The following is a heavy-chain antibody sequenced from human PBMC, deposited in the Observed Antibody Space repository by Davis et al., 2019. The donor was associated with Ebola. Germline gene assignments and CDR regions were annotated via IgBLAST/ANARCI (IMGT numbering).Heavy chain of an antibody. V-gene: IGHV3-23*01. CDR2: ISGSGGST. CDR1: GFTFSSYA. D-gene: IGHD3-3*01. J-gene: IGHJ5*02. CDR3: AKDRIVYDSLPGTFDP. Sequence: GGSLRLSCAASGFTFSSYAMSWVRQAPGKGLEWVSAISGSGGSTYYADSVKGRFTISRDNSKNTLYLQMNSLRAEDTAVYYCAKDRIVYDSLPGTFDPWGQGTLVTVSS.